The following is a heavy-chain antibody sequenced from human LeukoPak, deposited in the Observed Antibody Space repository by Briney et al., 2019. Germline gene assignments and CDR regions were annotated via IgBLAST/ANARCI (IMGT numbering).Heavy chain of an antibody. CDR1: GFTFSSYS. CDR3: ARGMAAAGSYYTFYYMDV. Sequence: GGSLRLSCAASGFTFSSYSINWVRQVPGKGLEWVSYISSSSSYIYYADSVKGRFIISRDNAKNSLYLQMNSLRAEDTAVYHCARGMAAAGSYYTFYYMDVWGKGTTVTVSS. J-gene: IGHJ6*03. CDR2: ISSSSSYI. D-gene: IGHD6-13*01. V-gene: IGHV3-21*05.